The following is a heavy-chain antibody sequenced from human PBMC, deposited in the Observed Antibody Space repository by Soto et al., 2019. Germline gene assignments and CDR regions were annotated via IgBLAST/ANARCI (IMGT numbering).Heavy chain of an antibody. Sequence: QVQLVESGGGLAKPGGSLRLSCAASGFTFSDHYMSWIRQAPGKGLEWISYINPSGTYTHYADSVKGRFTISRDNAENSLYLQMNGLRPDDTALYYCARGHPSKDVWGQGATVTVSS. CDR2: INPSGTYT. V-gene: IGHV3-11*06. J-gene: IGHJ6*02. CDR3: ARGHPSKDV. CDR1: GFTFSDHY.